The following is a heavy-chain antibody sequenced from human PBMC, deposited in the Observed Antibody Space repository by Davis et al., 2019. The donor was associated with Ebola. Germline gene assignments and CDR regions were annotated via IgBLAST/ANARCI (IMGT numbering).Heavy chain of an antibody. CDR1: EYTFTGYY. Sequence: AASVKVSCKASEYTFTGYYMHWVRQAPGQGLEWMGRINPNSGGTNYAQKFQGRVTMTRDTSISTAYMELSSLGSEDTAVYYCARVRSSGWLGGWFDPWGQGTLVTVSS. CDR2: INPNSGGT. J-gene: IGHJ5*02. CDR3: ARVRSSGWLGGWFDP. V-gene: IGHV1-2*06. D-gene: IGHD6-19*01.